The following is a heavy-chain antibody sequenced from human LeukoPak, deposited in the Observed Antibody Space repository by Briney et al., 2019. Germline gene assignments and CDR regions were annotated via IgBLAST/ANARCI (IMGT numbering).Heavy chain of an antibody. J-gene: IGHJ4*02. CDR3: ARKPFGESVFDY. CDR2: IYPGDSQT. CDR1: GHSFDSYW. D-gene: IGHD3-10*01. Sequence: GESLKISCKDFGHSFDSYWIGWVRQKPGKGLEWMGLIYPGDSQTRYSPSFQGQVTFSADKSISTAYLQWSSLKASDTAMYYCARKPFGESVFDYWGQGTLVTVSS. V-gene: IGHV5-51*01.